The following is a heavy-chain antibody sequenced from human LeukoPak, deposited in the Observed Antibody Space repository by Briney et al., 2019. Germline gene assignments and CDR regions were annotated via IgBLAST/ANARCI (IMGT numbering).Heavy chain of an antibody. CDR3: AKGSGSASARLDF. Sequence: PGGSPRLSCAASGFTFPSNTMSWVRQAPGKGLECVSFIRDGGDNSYYADSVKGRFTTSRDNSKNMLYLQMNSLRAEDTAIYYCAKGSGSASARLDFWGQGTLVTVSS. CDR2: IRDGGDNS. CDR1: GFTFPSNT. D-gene: IGHD6-19*01. J-gene: IGHJ4*02. V-gene: IGHV3-23*01.